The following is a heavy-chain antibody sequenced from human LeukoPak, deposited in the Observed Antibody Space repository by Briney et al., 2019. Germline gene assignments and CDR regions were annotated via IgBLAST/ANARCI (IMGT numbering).Heavy chain of an antibody. CDR3: AKDRTLLRGVIPDY. CDR2: ISYDGSNK. D-gene: IGHD3-10*01. CDR1: GFTFSSYA. Sequence: GGSLRLSCAASGFTFSSYAMHWVRQAPGKGLEWVAVISYDGSNKYYADSVKGRFTISRDNSKNTLYLQLSGLRADDTAVYYCAKDRTLLRGVIPDYWGQGTLVTVSS. J-gene: IGHJ4*02. V-gene: IGHV3-30-3*01.